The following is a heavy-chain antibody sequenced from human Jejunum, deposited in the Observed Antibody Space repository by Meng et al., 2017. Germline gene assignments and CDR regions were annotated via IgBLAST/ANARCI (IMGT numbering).Heavy chain of an antibody. CDR3: AKKNYDFWRGYSNS. Sequence: VGVVGSGGGVVQPGGSLRLSCAASGFMFNSYAVTWVRQAPGKGLDWVALISKDGKFEYYADSVKGRFTISGDNSKNTLFLQMNSLRAEDTAVYYCAKKNYDFWRGYSNSWGQGTLVTVSS. V-gene: IGHV3-30-3*02. D-gene: IGHD3-3*01. CDR1: GFMFNSYA. J-gene: IGHJ4*02. CDR2: ISKDGKFE.